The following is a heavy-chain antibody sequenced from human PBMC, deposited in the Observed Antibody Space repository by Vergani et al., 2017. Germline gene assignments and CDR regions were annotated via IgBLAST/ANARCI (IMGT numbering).Heavy chain of an antibody. D-gene: IGHD2/OR15-2a*01. CDR3: ARNRNRYYGMDV. V-gene: IGHV2-70*15. CDR2: IDWDDDK. CDR1: GFSLSTSGMC. Sequence: QVTLRESDPALVKPTQTLTLTCTFSGFSLSTSGMCVNWIRKPPGKALEWLARIDWDDDKYYSTSLKTRLTISKDTSKNQVVLIMTNMDPVDTATYYCARNRNRYYGMDVWGQGATVTVSS. J-gene: IGHJ6*02.